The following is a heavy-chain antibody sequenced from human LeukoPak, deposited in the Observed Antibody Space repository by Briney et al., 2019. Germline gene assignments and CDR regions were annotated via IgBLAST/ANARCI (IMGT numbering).Heavy chain of an antibody. CDR1: GFTFSSYS. J-gene: IGHJ3*02. V-gene: IGHV3-48*01. D-gene: IGHD6-13*01. Sequence: GGSLRLSCAASGFTFSSYSMNWVRQAPGKGLEWVSYISSSSSTIYYADSVKGRFTISRDNAKNSLYLQMNSLRVEDTAVYYCARVGRAIAAAGFGAFDIWGQGTMVTVSS. CDR2: ISSSSSTI. CDR3: ARVGRAIAAAGFGAFDI.